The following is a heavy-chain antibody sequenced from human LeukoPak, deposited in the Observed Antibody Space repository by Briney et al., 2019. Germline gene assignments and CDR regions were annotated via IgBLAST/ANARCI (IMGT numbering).Heavy chain of an antibody. CDR3: AREGHITGTTRAFDI. CDR2: INQDGSEK. V-gene: IGHV3-7*01. Sequence: GGSLRLSCAASGFTFSNAWMSWVRQAPGKGLEWVANINQDGSEKYYVDSVKGRFTISRDNAENSLYLQMNSLRAEDTAVYYCAREGHITGTTRAFDIWGQGTMVTVSS. D-gene: IGHD1-20*01. J-gene: IGHJ3*02. CDR1: GFTFSNAW.